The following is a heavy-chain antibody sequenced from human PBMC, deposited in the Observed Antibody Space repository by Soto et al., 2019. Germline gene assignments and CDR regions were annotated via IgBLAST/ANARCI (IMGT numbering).Heavy chain of an antibody. CDR1: GFTFSGSA. J-gene: IGHJ4*02. CDR2: IRSKANSYAT. D-gene: IGHD1-7*01. CDR3: TSRGITRTTVDY. V-gene: IGHV3-73*01. Sequence: PGGSLRLSCAASGFTFSGSAMHWVRQASGKGLEWVGRIRSKANSYATAYAASVKGRFTISRDDSKNTAYLQMNSLKTEDTAVYYCTSRGITRTTVDYWGQGTLVPVDS.